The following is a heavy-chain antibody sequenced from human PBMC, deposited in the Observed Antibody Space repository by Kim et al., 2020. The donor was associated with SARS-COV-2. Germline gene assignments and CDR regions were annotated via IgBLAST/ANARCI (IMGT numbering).Heavy chain of an antibody. V-gene: IGHV1-46*01. Sequence: SYAQKVQGRVTMTRDTSTSTVYMELSSLRSEDTAVYYCARDRDGYSPGDYWGQGTLVTVSS. J-gene: IGHJ4*02. D-gene: IGHD5-18*01. CDR3: ARDRDGYSPGDY.